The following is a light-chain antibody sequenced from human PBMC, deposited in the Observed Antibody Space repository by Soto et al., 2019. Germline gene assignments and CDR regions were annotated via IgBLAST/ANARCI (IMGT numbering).Light chain of an antibody. J-gene: IGKJ1*01. CDR1: QRISGG. CDR3: QQYNNYWT. V-gene: IGKV1-5*01. CDR2: DAS. Sequence: DIQMTQSPSTLSASVGDRVTITCRASQRISGGLAWYQQKPGKAPKVLIYDASSLESGVPSRFSGSGSGTEFTLTITSLRPDDFATYYCQQYNNYWTFGQGTKVDIK.